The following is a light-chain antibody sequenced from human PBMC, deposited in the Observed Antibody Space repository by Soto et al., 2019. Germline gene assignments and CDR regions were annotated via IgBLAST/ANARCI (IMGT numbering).Light chain of an antibody. CDR2: EVS. Sequence: QSVLTQPPSASGSPGQSITISCTGTSSDVGAYDYVSWYQQHPGKAPKLMISEVSNRPSGVSNRFSGSKSGNTASLTISGLQAEDEADYYCSSYRSGNSSVFGTGTKVTVL. J-gene: IGLJ1*01. CDR3: SSYRSGNSSV. V-gene: IGLV2-14*01. CDR1: SSDVGAYDY.